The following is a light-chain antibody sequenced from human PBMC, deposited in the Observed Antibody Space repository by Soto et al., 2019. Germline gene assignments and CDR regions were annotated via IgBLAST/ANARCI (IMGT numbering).Light chain of an antibody. Sequence: QSVLTQPASVSGSPGQSITISCTGTSRDVGAYNYVSWYQQHPGKAPKLMVYDVTNRPSGVSDRFSGSKSGNTASLTISGLQAEDVADYFCSSHSNITPYVFGTGTKVTVL. J-gene: IGLJ1*01. CDR2: DVT. V-gene: IGLV2-14*01. CDR1: SRDVGAYNY. CDR3: SSHSNITPYV.